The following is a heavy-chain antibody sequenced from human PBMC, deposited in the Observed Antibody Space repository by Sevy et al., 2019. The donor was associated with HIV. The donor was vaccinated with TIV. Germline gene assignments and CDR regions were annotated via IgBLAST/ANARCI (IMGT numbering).Heavy chain of an antibody. J-gene: IGHJ3*02. V-gene: IGHV4-30-2*01. CDR2: IYHSGNT. CDR1: GGSISSGAFS. D-gene: IGHD4-17*01. CDR3: ARDGGTLTTPGAFDI. Sequence: SETLSLTCAVSGGSISSGAFSWNWIRQPPGKGLVWIGYIYHSGNTYYNPSLKSRLTISVDRSKNLFSLNLSSMTAADTAVYYCARDGGTLTTPGAFDIWGQGTLVTVSS.